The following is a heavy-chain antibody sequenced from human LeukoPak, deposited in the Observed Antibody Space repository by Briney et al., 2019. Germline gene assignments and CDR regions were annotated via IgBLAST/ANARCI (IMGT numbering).Heavy chain of an antibody. J-gene: IGHJ5*02. D-gene: IGHD6-13*01. CDR2: IYYSGST. Sequence: SETLSLTCTVSGGSISSYYWSWIRQPPGKRLEWIGYIYYSGSTNYNPSLKSRVTISIDTSKNQFSLNLSSVTAADTAVYYCARDPGYSSNWYNHWFDPWGQGTLATVSS. V-gene: IGHV4-59*01. CDR3: ARDPGYSSNWYNHWFDP. CDR1: GGSISSYY.